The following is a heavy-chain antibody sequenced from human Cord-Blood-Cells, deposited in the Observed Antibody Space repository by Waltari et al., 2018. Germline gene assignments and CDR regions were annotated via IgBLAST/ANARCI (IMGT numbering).Heavy chain of an antibody. V-gene: IGHV1-2*02. CDR1: GYTFTGSY. J-gene: IGHJ2*01. CDR2: INPNSGGT. Sequence: QVQLVQSGAEVKKPGASVTVSCKASGYTFTGSYMHWVRPAPGQGLEWMGWINPNSGGTNYAQKFQGRVTMTRDTSISTAYMELSRLRSDDTAVYYCARDPRGKNTGTSGFDLWGRGTLVTVSS. CDR3: ARDPRGKNTGTSGFDL. D-gene: IGHD7-27*01.